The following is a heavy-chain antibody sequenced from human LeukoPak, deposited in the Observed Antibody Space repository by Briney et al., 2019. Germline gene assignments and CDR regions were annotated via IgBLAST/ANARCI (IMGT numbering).Heavy chain of an antibody. D-gene: IGHD3-9*01. J-gene: IGHJ6*04. CDR2: IKQDGSEK. V-gene: IGHV3-7*03. CDR1: GFTFSSYW. CDR3: ARDGTDILTGYYFGMDV. Sequence: GGSLRLSCAASGFTFSSYWMGWVRQAPGKGLEWVANIKQDGSEKYYVDSVKGRFTISRDNAKNSLYLQMNSLRAEDTAVYYCARDGTDILTGYYFGMDVWGIGTTVTVSS.